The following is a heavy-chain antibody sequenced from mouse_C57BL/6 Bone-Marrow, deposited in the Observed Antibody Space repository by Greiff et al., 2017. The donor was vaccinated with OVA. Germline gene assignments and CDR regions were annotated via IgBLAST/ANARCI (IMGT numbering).Heavy chain of an antibody. V-gene: IGHV2-2*01. D-gene: IGHD2-4*01. Sequence: QVQLQQSGPGLVQPSQSLSITCTVSGFSLTSYGVHWVRQSPGKGLAWLGVIWSGGSTDYNEAVISRLSISKDNSTSSFFFKINSLQADDTAIYYCATTTMITTRFAYWGQGTLVTVSA. CDR3: ATTTMITTRFAY. CDR1: GFSLTSYG. CDR2: IWSGGST. J-gene: IGHJ3*01.